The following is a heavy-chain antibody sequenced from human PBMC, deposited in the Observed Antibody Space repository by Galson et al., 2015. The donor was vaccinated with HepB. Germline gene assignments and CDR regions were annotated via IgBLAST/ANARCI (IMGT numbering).Heavy chain of an antibody. Sequence: SLRLSCAASGFTFRNYAMSWVRQAPGKGLEWVSVISSDGSNKYYADSVKGRFTVSRDNSKNTVYLQMNSLRVDDTAIFYCAKDGILHCGHDSSGYHFDYWGQGTLVTVSS. J-gene: IGHJ4*02. CDR3: AKDGILHCGHDSSGYHFDY. V-gene: IGHV3-23*01. CDR2: ISSDGSNK. D-gene: IGHD3-22*01. CDR1: GFTFRNYA.